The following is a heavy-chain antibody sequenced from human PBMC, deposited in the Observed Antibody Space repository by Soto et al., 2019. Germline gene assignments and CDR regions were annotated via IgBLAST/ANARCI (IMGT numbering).Heavy chain of an antibody. CDR2: IIPIFGTA. CDR1: GGTFSSYA. D-gene: IGHD4-4*01. J-gene: IGHJ6*02. V-gene: IGHV1-69*01. CDR3: ARVTDRDYSNPGEVYYYYGMDV. Sequence: QVQLVQSGAEVKKPGSSVKVSCKASGGTFSSYAISWVRQAPGQGLEWMGGIIPIFGTANYAQKFQGRVTITADESTSTAYMELSSLRSEDTAVYYGARVTDRDYSNPGEVYYYYGMDVWGQGTTVTVSS.